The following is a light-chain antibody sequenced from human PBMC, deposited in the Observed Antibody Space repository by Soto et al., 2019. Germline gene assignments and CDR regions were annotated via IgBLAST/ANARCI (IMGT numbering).Light chain of an antibody. J-gene: IGLJ2*01. CDR2: VNS. CDR3: QSYDSSLSAVV. Sequence: QSVLTQAPSVSGAPGQRVTISCTGSSSNIGAGYDVHWYQQLPGTAPKLLIYVNSNRPSGVPDRFSGSKSGTSASLAITGLQAEDEADYYCQSYDSSLSAVVFGGGTKLTVL. V-gene: IGLV1-40*01. CDR1: SSNIGAGYD.